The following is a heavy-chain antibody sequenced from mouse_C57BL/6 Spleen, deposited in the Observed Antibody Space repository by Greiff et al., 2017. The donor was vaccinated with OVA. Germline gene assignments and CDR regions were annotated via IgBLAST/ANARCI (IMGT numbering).Heavy chain of an antibody. D-gene: IGHD1-1*01. V-gene: IGHV1-59*01. CDR1: GYTFTSYW. J-gene: IGHJ4*01. CDR2: IDPSDSYT. Sequence: QVQLQQPGAELVRPGTSVKLSCKASGYTFTSYWMHWVKQRPGQGLEWIGVIDPSDSYTNYNQKFKGKATLTVDTSSSTAYMQLSSLTSEDSAVYYCAGLITTVVAPNAMDYWGQGTSVTVSS. CDR3: AGLITTVVAPNAMDY.